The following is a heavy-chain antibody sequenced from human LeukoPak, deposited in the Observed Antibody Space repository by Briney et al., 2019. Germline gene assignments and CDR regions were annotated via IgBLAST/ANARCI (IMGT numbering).Heavy chain of an antibody. CDR2: ISSASNTI. V-gene: IGHV3-48*01. D-gene: IGHD3-10*01. Sequence: GGSLRLPCAASGFTFSSYSMNLVRQAPGKGLEWISYISSASNTIYYADSVKGRFTISRDNAKNSVYLQMNSLRAEDTAMYYCARDGWFGDYNWFDPWGQGTLVTVSS. CDR1: GFTFSSYS. J-gene: IGHJ5*02. CDR3: ARDGWFGDYNWFDP.